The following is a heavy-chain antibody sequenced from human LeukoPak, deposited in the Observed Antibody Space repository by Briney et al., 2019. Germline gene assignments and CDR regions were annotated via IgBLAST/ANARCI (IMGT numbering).Heavy chain of an antibody. CDR2: INGDGSRI. D-gene: IGHD6-19*01. Sequence: GGSLRLSCAASGFAFSSHWMHWVRQVPGKGLVWVSRINGDGSRISYADSVKGRFTISRDNAKNTLYLQMNSLRAEDTAVYYCARGEAVAGNDHWGQGALVTVSS. CDR1: GFAFSSHW. J-gene: IGHJ4*02. CDR3: ARGEAVAGNDH. V-gene: IGHV3-74*01.